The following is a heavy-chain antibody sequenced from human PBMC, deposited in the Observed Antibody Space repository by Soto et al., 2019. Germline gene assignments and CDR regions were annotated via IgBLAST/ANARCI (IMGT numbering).Heavy chain of an antibody. V-gene: IGHV3-33*01. D-gene: IGHD3-10*01. CDR2: IWYDGSNK. J-gene: IGHJ6*02. Sequence: QVQLVESGGGVVQPGRSLRLSCAASGFTFSSYGMHWVRQAPGKGLEWVAVIWYDGSNKYYADSVKGRFTISRDNSKNTLYLQMNSLRAEDTAVYYCARATVLWCGDPYYGMDVWGQGTTVTVSS. CDR1: GFTFSSYG. CDR3: ARATVLWCGDPYYGMDV.